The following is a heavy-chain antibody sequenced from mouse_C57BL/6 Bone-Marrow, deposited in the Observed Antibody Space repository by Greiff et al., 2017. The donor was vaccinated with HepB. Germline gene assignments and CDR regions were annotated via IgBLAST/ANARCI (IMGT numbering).Heavy chain of an antibody. CDR3: ARTTTVPWFAY. CDR1: GYTFTSYW. V-gene: IGHV1-64*01. Sequence: QVHVKQPGAELVKPGASVKLSCKASGYTFTSYWMHWVKQRPGQGLEWIGMIHPNSGSTNYNEKFKSKATLTVDKSSSTAYMQLSSLTSEDSAVYYCARTTTVPWFAYWGQGTLVTVSA. D-gene: IGHD1-1*01. J-gene: IGHJ3*01. CDR2: IHPNSGST.